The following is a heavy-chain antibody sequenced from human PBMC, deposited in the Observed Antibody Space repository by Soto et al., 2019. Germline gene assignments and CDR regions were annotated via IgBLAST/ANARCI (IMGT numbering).Heavy chain of an antibody. J-gene: IGHJ4*02. CDR2: IYPGDSDT. CDR1: GYSFTSYW. V-gene: IGHV5-51*01. D-gene: IGHD1-26*01. CDR3: ARQTPWGSGSLYYFDY. Sequence: PGESLKISCKGSGYSFTSYWIGWVRQMPGKGLEWMRIIYPGDSDTRYSPSFQGQVTISADKSISTAYLQWSSLKASDTAMYYCARQTPWGSGSLYYFDYWGQGTLVTVSS.